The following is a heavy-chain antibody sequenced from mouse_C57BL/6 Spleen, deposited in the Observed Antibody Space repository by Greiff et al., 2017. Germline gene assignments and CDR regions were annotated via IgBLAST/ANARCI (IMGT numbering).Heavy chain of an antibody. V-gene: IGHV1-22*01. D-gene: IGHD1-1*01. Sequence: VQLQQSGPELVKPGASVKMSCKASGYTFTDYNMHWVKQSHGKSLEWIGYINPNNGGTSYTQKFKGKATLTVNKSSSTAYMELRSLTSEDSAVYYCASPSTVVATPFAYWGQGALVTVSA. CDR3: ASPSTVVATPFAY. J-gene: IGHJ3*01. CDR1: GYTFTDYN. CDR2: INPNNGGT.